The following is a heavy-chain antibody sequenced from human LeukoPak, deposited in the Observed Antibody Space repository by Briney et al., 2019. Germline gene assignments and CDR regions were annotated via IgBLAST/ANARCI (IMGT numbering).Heavy chain of an antibody. CDR1: GLTFSSYA. J-gene: IGHJ4*02. V-gene: IGHV3-23*01. Sequence: PEGSLRLSCAASGLTFSSYAMSWVRQAPGKGLEWVSVISSSGGSTYYADSVKGRFTISRDNSKNTLYLQMNSLRAEDTAVYYCARDQTLDYWGQGTLVTVSS. D-gene: IGHD2/OR15-2a*01. CDR3: ARDQTLDY. CDR2: ISSSGGST.